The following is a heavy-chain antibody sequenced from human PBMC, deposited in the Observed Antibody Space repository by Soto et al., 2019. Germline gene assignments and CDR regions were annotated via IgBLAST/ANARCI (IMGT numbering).Heavy chain of an antibody. J-gene: IGHJ4*02. V-gene: IGHV3-30-3*01. D-gene: IGHD2-2*01. CDR1: EFTFSSYA. CDR2: VSYDGTNK. CDR3: ARDRAGYVFDY. Sequence: GGSLRLSCAASEFTFSSYAMHWVRQAPGKGLEWVAAVSYDGTNKYYADSVKGRLTISRDNSKSTLFLHMNSLRTEDTAIYYCARDRAGYVFDYWGQGTLVTVSS.